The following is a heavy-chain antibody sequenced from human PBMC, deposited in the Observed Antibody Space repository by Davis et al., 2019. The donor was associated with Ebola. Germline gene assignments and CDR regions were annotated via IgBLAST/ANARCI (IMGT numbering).Heavy chain of an antibody. CDR3: ARMDYGALGY. D-gene: IGHD4/OR15-4a*01. J-gene: IGHJ4*02. CDR2: IYYSGST. Sequence: PGGSLRLSCTVSGGSISSYYWSWIRQPPGKGLEWIGYIYYSGSTNYNPSLKSRVTISVDTSKNQFSLKLSSVTAADTAVYYCARMDYGALGYWGQGTLVTVSS. V-gene: IGHV4-59*01. CDR1: GGSISSYY.